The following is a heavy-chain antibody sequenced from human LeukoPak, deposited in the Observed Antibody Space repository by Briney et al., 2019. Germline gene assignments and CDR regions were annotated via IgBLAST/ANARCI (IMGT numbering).Heavy chain of an antibody. Sequence: GGSLRLSCAASGFTFSSYAMSWVRQAPGKGLEWVSAISGSGGSTYYADSVKGRFTISRDNSKNTLYLQMNSLKTEDTAVYYCTTGDFGLWFGDYDYWGQGTLVTVSS. J-gene: IGHJ4*02. V-gene: IGHV3-23*01. CDR2: ISGSGGST. D-gene: IGHD3-10*01. CDR1: GFTFSSYA. CDR3: TTGDFGLWFGDYDY.